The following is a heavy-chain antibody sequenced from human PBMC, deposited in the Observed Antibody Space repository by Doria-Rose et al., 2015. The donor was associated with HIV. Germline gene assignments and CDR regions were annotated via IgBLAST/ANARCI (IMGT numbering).Heavy chain of an antibody. CDR3: ARMGSYRELDY. V-gene: IGHV4-31*03. J-gene: IGHJ4*02. CDR2: TYYTGTS. D-gene: IGHD3-3*01. CDR1: GASVSSRGYY. Sequence: QVQLVGSGPGLVKPSETPSLTFSVSGASVSSRGYYWNWIRQVPGKGLESLGYTYYTGTSDYSPSLKSRLNMAVDTSKNQFSLKLSFVTVADTAVYYCARMGSYRELDYWGQGDL.